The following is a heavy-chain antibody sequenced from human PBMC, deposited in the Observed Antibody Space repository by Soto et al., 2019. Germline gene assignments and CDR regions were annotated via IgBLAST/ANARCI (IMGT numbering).Heavy chain of an antibody. D-gene: IGHD5-18*01. V-gene: IGHV3-30-3*01. J-gene: IGHJ6*02. Sequence: GGSLRLSCAASGFYFSAYSMHWVRQAPGKGLDWVAVIQHDGSNTYYADSVKGRFTISRDNSKNTLYLQMNDLAAEDTALYYCVRVGWGYSFGNGLDDWGQGTTVTVPS. CDR3: VRVGWGYSFGNGLDD. CDR1: GFYFSAYS. CDR2: IQHDGSNT.